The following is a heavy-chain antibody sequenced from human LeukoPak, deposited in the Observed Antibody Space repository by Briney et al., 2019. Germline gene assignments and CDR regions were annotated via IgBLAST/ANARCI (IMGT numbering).Heavy chain of an antibody. V-gene: IGHV1-69*13. J-gene: IGHJ4*02. CDR2: IIPISGIT. D-gene: IGHD3-10*01. Sequence: SVKVSCKASGYTFTGYYMHWVRQAPGQGLEWMGGIIPISGITNYAQNFQGRVTITADESTTTAYMELASLRFDDTAVYYCARFDPGVHPGDYWGQGTLVTVSS. CDR3: ARFDPGVHPGDY. CDR1: GYTFTGYY.